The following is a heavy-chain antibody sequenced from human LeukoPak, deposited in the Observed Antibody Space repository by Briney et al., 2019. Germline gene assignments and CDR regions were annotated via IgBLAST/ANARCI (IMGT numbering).Heavy chain of an antibody. CDR3: ARGVAVADACYFDY. V-gene: IGHV3-7*01. Sequence: PGGSLRLSCAASGFTFSSYWMSWVRQAPGKGLEWVANIKQDGSEKYYVDSVKGRFTISRDNAKNSLYLQMNSLRAEDTAVYYCARGVAVADACYFDYWGQGTLVTVSS. J-gene: IGHJ4*02. CDR1: GFTFSSYW. CDR2: IKQDGSEK. D-gene: IGHD6-19*01.